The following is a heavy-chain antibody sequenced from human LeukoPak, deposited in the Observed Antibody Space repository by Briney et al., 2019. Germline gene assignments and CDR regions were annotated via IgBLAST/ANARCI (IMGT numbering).Heavy chain of an antibody. Sequence: PGRSLRLSCAASGFSFSSYGMHWVRQAPGKGLEWVAVISDDGSNKYYADSVKGRFTVSRDNSKNTLYLQMNSLRAEDTAVYYCARQGGSVLHYSDYWGQGTLVTVSS. CDR3: ARQGGSVLHYSDY. CDR1: GFSFSSYG. CDR2: ISDDGSNK. V-gene: IGHV3-30*03. J-gene: IGHJ4*02. D-gene: IGHD5-12*01.